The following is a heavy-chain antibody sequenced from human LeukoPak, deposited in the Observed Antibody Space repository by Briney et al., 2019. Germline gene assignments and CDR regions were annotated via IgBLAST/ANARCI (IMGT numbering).Heavy chain of an antibody. D-gene: IGHD6-25*01. CDR1: GFTFSNYA. Sequence: PGGSLRLSCTASGFTFSNYAMSWVRQAPGKGLEWVSAISGSGGSTYHADSVKGRFTISRDNSKNTLYLQMNSLRAEDTAVYYCAKRLDSLSGYWGQGTLVTVSS. J-gene: IGHJ4*02. V-gene: IGHV3-23*01. CDR3: AKRLDSLSGY. CDR2: ISGSGGST.